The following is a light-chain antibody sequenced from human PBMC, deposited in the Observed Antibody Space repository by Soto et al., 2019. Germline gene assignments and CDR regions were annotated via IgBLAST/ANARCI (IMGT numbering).Light chain of an antibody. J-gene: IGLJ1*01. V-gene: IGLV2-8*01. CDR3: SSYTGGNPSYV. CDR2: EVT. Sequence: QSSLTHPPSSSGSPGQSVTISCTGTSSDVGGYDYVSWYQRHPGKAPKLMIYEVTIRPSGVSDRFSGSKSGNTASLTVSGLQAEDEADYYCSSYTGGNPSYVFGTGPKVTVL. CDR1: SSDVGGYDY.